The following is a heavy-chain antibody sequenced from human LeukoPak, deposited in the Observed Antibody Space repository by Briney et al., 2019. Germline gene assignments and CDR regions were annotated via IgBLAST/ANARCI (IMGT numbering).Heavy chain of an antibody. V-gene: IGHV3-21*01. CDR2: ISSSSSYI. CDR3: ARGYYDFWSGYPPGAFDI. CDR1: GFTFSSYS. J-gene: IGHJ3*02. Sequence: GGSLRLSCAASGFTFSSYSMNWVRQAPGKGLEWVSSISSSSSYIYYADSVKGRFTISRDNAKNSLYLQMNSLRAEDTAVYYCARGYYDFWSGYPPGAFDIWGQGTMVTVSS. D-gene: IGHD3-3*01.